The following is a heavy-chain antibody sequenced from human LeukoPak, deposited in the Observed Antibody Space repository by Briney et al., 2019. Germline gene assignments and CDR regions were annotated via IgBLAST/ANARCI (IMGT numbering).Heavy chain of an antibody. V-gene: IGHV3-73*01. CDR1: GFTFSDSG. D-gene: IGHD3-22*01. CDR3: TNYDDSSDLWGY. CDR2: MRSKTQNYAT. Sequence: GGSLRLSCAASGFTFSDSGMHWVRQAPGKGLEWVGRMRSKTQNYATAYAASVKGRFTISRDDSKNTAFLQMNSLKTEDTAVYYCTNYDDSSDLWGYWGQGTLVTVSS. J-gene: IGHJ4*02.